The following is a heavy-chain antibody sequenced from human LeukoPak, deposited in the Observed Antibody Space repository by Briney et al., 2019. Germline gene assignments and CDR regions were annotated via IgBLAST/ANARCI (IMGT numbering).Heavy chain of an antibody. CDR1: GGSISSSSYY. J-gene: IGHJ6*03. CDR2: IYYSGST. CDR3: ARARVPRVGYMDV. D-gene: IGHD2-2*01. V-gene: IGHV4-39*07. Sequence: SGTLSLTCTVSGGSISSSSYYWGWIRQPPGKGLEWIGSIYYSGSTYYNPSLKSRVTTSVDTSKNQFSLKLSSVTAADTAVYYCARARVPRVGYMDVWGKGTTVTVSS.